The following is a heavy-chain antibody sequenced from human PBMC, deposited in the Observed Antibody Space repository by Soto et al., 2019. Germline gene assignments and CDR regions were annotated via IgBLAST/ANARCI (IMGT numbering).Heavy chain of an antibody. J-gene: IGHJ5*02. Sequence: APVKVSCKAPGYAFTSSGLWWVRHDTRQGLEWMGWISAYNGNTNYAQKLQGRVTMTTDTSTSTAYMELRSLRSDDTAVYYCARDLVPGYSSSTSRYGVYNWFDPWGEGLLVTVSS. V-gene: IGHV1-18*01. CDR2: ISAYNGNT. CDR1: GYAFTSSG. CDR3: ARDLVPGYSSSTSRYGVYNWFDP. D-gene: IGHD2-2*01.